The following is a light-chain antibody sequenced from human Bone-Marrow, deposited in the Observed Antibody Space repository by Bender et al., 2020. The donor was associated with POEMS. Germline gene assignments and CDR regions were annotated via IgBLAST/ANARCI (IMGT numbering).Light chain of an antibody. Sequence: QSVLTQPPSVSGVPGQRITISCYGSSSNIGTNPVNWYQQLPGTAPKLLIYINNQRPSGVPDRFSGSKSGTSASLAISGLQSEDEADYYCAAWEDSLNGWVFGGGTKLTVL. J-gene: IGLJ3*02. CDR2: INN. CDR3: AAWEDSLNGWV. CDR1: SSNIGTNP. V-gene: IGLV1-44*01.